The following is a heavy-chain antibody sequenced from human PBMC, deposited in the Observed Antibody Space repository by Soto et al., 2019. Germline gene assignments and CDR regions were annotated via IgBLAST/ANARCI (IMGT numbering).Heavy chain of an antibody. CDR3: ARGPYYYDSSGPGGYFDL. Sequence: EVQLVESGGGLVQPGGSLRLSCAASGFTFSSYSMNWVRQAPGKGLEWVSYISSSSSTIYYADSVKGRFTISRDNAKNSLYRKRTSLRAEDTVVYYCARGPYYYDSSGPGGYFDLGGRATLVTFPS. CDR1: GFTFSSYS. CDR2: ISSSSSTI. D-gene: IGHD3-22*01. V-gene: IGHV3-48*01. J-gene: IGHJ2*01.